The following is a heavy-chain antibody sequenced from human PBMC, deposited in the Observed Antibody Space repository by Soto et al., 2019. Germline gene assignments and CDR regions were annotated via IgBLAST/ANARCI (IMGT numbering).Heavy chain of an antibody. J-gene: IGHJ3*02. D-gene: IGHD1-1*01. CDR3: ARVERGTATTVVDAFDI. Sequence: QVQLQQWGAGLLKPSETLSLTGAVYGGSVSSGSYYWSWIRQPPGKGLEWIGEMSHSGGTHFNPSLKSRVTISVDTSKNQFSLKMSSVTAADTALYYCARVERGTATTVVDAFDIWGPGTMVTVSS. CDR1: GGSVSSGSYY. CDR2: MSHSGGT. V-gene: IGHV4-34*01.